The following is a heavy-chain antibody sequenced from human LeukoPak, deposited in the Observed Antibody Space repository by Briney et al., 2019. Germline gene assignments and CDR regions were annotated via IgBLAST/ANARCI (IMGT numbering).Heavy chain of an antibody. Sequence: GGSLRLSCAGSGFTFSTYWMSWVRQAPGKGLEWVAHINQDESEKYYVDSVKGRFTISRDNAKNSLYLQMNSLRAEDTAVYYCAVLTGYPDFDYWGQGTLVTVSS. CDR3: AVLTGYPDFDY. V-gene: IGHV3-7*01. D-gene: IGHD3-9*01. J-gene: IGHJ4*02. CDR1: GFTFSTYW. CDR2: INQDESEK.